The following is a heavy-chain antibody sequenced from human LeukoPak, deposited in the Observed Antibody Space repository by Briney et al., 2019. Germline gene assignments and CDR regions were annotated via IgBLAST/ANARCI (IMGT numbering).Heavy chain of an antibody. Sequence: SETLSLTCTVSGYSISSGYYWGWIRQPPGKGLEWIGYIYYSGSTNYNPSLKSRVTISVDTSKNQFSLKLSSVTAADTSVYYCARRVTGYAFDIWGQGTMVTVSS. CDR3: ARRVTGYAFDI. CDR1: GYSISSGYY. V-gene: IGHV4-61*01. D-gene: IGHD1-14*01. CDR2: IYYSGST. J-gene: IGHJ3*02.